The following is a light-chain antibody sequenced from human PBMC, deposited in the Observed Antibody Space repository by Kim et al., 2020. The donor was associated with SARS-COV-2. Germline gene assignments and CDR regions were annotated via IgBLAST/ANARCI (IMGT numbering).Light chain of an antibody. CDR3: ETWDSKV. J-gene: IGLJ3*02. CDR2: LEGRGSY. V-gene: IGLV4-60*03. CDR1: SGNSSYI. Sequence: GTSVKLTCTLSSGNSSYITAWHQQKPGKAPRYLMKLEGRGSYNKGSGVPDRFSGSSSGADRYLTISNLQAEDETDYYCETWDSKVFGGGTQLTV.